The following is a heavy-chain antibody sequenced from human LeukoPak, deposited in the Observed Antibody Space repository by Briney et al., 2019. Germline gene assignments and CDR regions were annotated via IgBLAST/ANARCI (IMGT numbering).Heavy chain of an antibody. J-gene: IGHJ5*02. V-gene: IGHV1-46*01. D-gene: IGHD6-19*01. CDR1: GYTFTNYH. CDR2: INPGGGGT. CDR3: ARGGSGRWNWFDP. Sequence: ASVKVSCKASGYTFTNYHMHWVRQAPGQGLEWVGIINPGGGGTKYAPQFQGRVTMTRDTSTSTVYMELSSLRSEDTAMYYCARGGSGRWNWFDPWGQGTLVTVSS.